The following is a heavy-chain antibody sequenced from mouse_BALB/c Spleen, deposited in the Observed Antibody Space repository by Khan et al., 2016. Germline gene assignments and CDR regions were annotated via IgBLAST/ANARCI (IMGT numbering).Heavy chain of an antibody. J-gene: IGHJ2*01. CDR2: ICRCSSAI. V-gene: IGHV5-17*02. CDR3: GRGDY. Sequence: EVELVESGGGLVQPGGSRKLSCAASGFTFSSFGMHWVRQAPEQGLEWVAFICRCSSAIYYADTVKGRFTISRDNPKNTLFLQLTSLTSAHTAMYNCGRGDYWGQGTTLTVS. CDR1: GFTFSSFG.